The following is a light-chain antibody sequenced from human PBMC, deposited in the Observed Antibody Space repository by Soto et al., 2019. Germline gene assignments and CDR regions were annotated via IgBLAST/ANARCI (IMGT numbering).Light chain of an antibody. V-gene: IGLV6-57*03. Sequence: FMLTQPHSVSESPGKTVTLSCTRSSGSIASNYVQWYQQRPGTAPTTVIYEDNQRPSGVPDRFSGSIDSSSNSASLTISGLKTEDEADYYCQSYDSSNSWVLGGGTKLTVL. CDR3: QSYDSSNSWV. CDR2: EDN. CDR1: SGSIASNY. J-gene: IGLJ3*02.